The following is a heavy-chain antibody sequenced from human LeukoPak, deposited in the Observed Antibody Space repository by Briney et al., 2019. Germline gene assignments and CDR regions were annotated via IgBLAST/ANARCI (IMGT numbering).Heavy chain of an antibody. J-gene: IGHJ4*02. CDR2: MNPNSGIT. CDR1: GYTFISDD. D-gene: IGHD5-12*01. CDR3: ATTLRNKPP. Sequence: ASVKVSCKASGYTFISDDINWVRQATGQGLEWEGYMNPNSGITGYAQKFQGRVTMTWNTAISTAYMELSSLTSEDTAVYYCATTLRNKPPWGQGTLVTVSS. V-gene: IGHV1-8*01.